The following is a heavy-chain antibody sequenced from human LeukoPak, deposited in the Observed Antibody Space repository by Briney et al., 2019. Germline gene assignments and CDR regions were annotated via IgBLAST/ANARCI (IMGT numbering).Heavy chain of an antibody. CDR1: GASLRGSY. V-gene: IGHV4-34*01. CDR2: IDHSGST. J-gene: IGHJ2*01. Sequence: PSETLSLTCAVQGASLRGSYWSWIHQPPGKGLQWIGQIDHSGSTHSIPSLKSRVTISLDTSQSQVSLKVNSVTAADTAVYFCARGGNGWYFDLWGRGTLVTVSS. CDR3: ARGGNGWYFDL. D-gene: IGHD1-14*01.